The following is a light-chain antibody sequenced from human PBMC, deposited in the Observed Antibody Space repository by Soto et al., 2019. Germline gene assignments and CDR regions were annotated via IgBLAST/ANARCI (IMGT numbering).Light chain of an antibody. V-gene: IGKV1-5*03. CDR3: QQRSNWPPLT. J-gene: IGKJ4*01. CDR1: QSISSW. CDR2: RAS. Sequence: DIQMTQSPSSLSASVRDRVTITYRTSQSISSWLAWYQQKPGKAPKLLIYRASYLESGVPSRFSGSGSGTDFTLTISSLEPEDFAVYYCQQRSNWPPLTFGGGTKVDIK.